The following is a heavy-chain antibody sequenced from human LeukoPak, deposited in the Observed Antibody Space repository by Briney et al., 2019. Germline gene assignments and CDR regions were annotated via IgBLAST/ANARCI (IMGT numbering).Heavy chain of an antibody. CDR3: ARDYYDTSGYFYGSHY. V-gene: IGHV1-18*01. D-gene: IGHD3-22*01. Sequence: GASVKVSCKASGYTFTSYAITWVRQAPGQGLEWMGWISVYSGNTHYAQKLQGRVTMTTDTSTTTAYMELRSLRSDDTAVYYCARDYYDTSGYFYGSHYWGQGTLVTVSS. CDR1: GYTFTSYA. J-gene: IGHJ4*02. CDR2: ISVYSGNT.